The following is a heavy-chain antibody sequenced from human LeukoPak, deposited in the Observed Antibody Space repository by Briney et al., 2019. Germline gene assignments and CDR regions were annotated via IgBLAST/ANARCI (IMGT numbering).Heavy chain of an antibody. Sequence: SETLSLTCAVYGGSFSGYYWSWIRQPQGKGLSGLGELNLSGSTNYNPSLKSRVTISVDTSKNQFSLKLSSVTAADTAVYYCARLSLGLSGAAPRVAFDIWGQGTMVTVSS. CDR2: LNLSGST. J-gene: IGHJ3*02. D-gene: IGHD7-27*01. V-gene: IGHV4-34*01. CDR3: ARLSLGLSGAAPRVAFDI. CDR1: GGSFSGYY.